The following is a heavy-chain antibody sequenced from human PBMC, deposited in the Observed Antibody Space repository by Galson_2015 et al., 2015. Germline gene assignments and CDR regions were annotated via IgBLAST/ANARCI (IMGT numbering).Heavy chain of an antibody. D-gene: IGHD5-12*01. V-gene: IGHV3-9*01. J-gene: IGHJ6*02. CDR2: ISWNSGSI. Sequence: SLRLSCAASGFTFDDYAMHWVRQAPGKGLEWVSGISWNSGSIGYADSVKGRFTISRDNAKNSLYLQMNSLRAEDTALYYCAKDFNVDIVATGRLVGMDVWGQGTTVTVSS. CDR1: GFTFDDYA. CDR3: AKDFNVDIVATGRLVGMDV.